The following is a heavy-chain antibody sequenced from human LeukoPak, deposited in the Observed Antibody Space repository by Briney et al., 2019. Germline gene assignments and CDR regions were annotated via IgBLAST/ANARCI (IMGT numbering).Heavy chain of an antibody. J-gene: IGHJ3*02. CDR2: IWYDGSNK. Sequence: GGSLRLSCAASGFTFSSYGMHWVRQAPGKGLGWVSVIWYDGSNKYYADSVKGRFTISRDNSKNTLYLRMNSLRAEDTAVYYCARDGAGYSSRWSLEGHAFDIWGQGTMVTVSS. V-gene: IGHV3-33*01. CDR1: GFTFSSYG. D-gene: IGHD6-13*01. CDR3: ARDGAGYSSRWSLEGHAFDI.